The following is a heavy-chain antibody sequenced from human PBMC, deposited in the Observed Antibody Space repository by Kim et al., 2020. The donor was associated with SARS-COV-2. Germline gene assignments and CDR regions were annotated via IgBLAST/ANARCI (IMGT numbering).Heavy chain of an antibody. CDR1: GGSISSYY. CDR2: IYYSGST. Sequence: SETLSLTCTVSGGSISSYYWSWIRQPPGKGLEWIGYIYYSGSTNYNPSLKSRVTISVDTSKNQFSLKLSSVTAADTAVYYCARHVVPANQIFQHCGQGTLVTVSS. D-gene: IGHD2-2*01. V-gene: IGHV4-59*08. CDR3: ARHVVPANQIFQH. J-gene: IGHJ1*01.